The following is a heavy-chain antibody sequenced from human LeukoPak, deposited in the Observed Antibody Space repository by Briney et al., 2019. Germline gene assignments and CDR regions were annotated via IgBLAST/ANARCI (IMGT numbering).Heavy chain of an antibody. CDR3: ASWEYSSSKAGRKKTANYFDY. Sequence: SETLSLTCSVSGGSISTYYWSWIRQHPGKGLEWIGYIYYSGSTYYNPSLKSRVTISVDTSKNQFSLKLSSVTAADTAVYYCASWEYSSSKAGRKKTANYFDYWGQGTLVTVSS. V-gene: IGHV4-59*06. J-gene: IGHJ4*02. CDR1: GGSISTYY. CDR2: IYYSGST. D-gene: IGHD6-6*01.